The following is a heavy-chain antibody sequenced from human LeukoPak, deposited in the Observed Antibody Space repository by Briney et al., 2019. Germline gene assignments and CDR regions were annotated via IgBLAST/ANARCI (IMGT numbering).Heavy chain of an antibody. CDR3: AREGGPYRPLDY. CDR2: ISSNGGST. Sequence: GGSLRLSCAASGFTFSSYAMHWVRQAPGKGLEYVSAISSNGGSTSYANSVKGRFTISRDNSKNTLYLQMGSLRAEDMAVYYCAREGGPYRPLDYSGQGTLVTVSS. J-gene: IGHJ4*02. CDR1: GFTFSSYA. V-gene: IGHV3-64*01.